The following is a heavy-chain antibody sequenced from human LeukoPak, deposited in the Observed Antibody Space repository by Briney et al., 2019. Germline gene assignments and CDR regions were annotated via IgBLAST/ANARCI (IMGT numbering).Heavy chain of an antibody. Sequence: SETLSLTCTVSGGSISSGSYYWSWIRQPAGKGLEWIGRIYTSGSTNYNPSLKSRVTISVDTSKNQFSLKLSSVTAADTAMYYCARSGALKGFDPWGQGTLVTVSS. CDR2: IYTSGST. CDR3: ARSGALKGFDP. J-gene: IGHJ5*02. V-gene: IGHV4-61*02. CDR1: GGSISSGSYY.